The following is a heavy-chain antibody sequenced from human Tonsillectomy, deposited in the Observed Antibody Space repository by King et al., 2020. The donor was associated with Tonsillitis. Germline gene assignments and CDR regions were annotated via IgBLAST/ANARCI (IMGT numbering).Heavy chain of an antibody. J-gene: IGHJ4*02. D-gene: IGHD6-13*01. CDR1: GFTFRSYA. V-gene: IGHV3-30*18. CDR2: VSNDGSTK. Sequence: VQLVESGGGVVQPGRSLRLSCAASGFTFRSYAMHWVRQAPGKGLDWVAVVSNDGSTKFYADSVKGRFTISRDNSKNTLHLQMNSLGAEDTAVYYCAKDSGTAAAGSFDSWGRGTLVAVSS. CDR3: AKDSGTAAAGSFDS.